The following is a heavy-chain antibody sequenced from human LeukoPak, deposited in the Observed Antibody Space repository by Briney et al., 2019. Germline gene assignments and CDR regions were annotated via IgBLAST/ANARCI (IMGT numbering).Heavy chain of an antibody. CDR1: GFTFSSYG. V-gene: IGHV3-30*03. CDR2: ISYDGSNK. J-gene: IGHJ4*02. CDR3: ARDLPTYYYDSSGYSSFDY. D-gene: IGHD3-22*01. Sequence: GGSLRLSCAASGFTFSSYGMHWVRQAPGKGLEWVAVISYDGSNKYYADSVKGRFTISRDNSKNTLYLQMNSLRAEDTTVYYCARDLPTYYYDSSGYSSFDYWGQGTLVTVSS.